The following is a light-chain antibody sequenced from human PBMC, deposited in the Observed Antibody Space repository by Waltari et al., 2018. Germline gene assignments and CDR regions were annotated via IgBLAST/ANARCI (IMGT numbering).Light chain of an antibody. V-gene: IGKV1-5*03. CDR2: KAS. CDR3: QQYNSYST. Sequence: DIQMTQSPSTLSASVGDRVTITCRASQSISSWLAWYQQKPGKAPKLLIYKASSLESGVPSRVSGSGSGTEVTLTISSLQPDDFATYYCQQYNSYSTFGQGTKVEI. CDR1: QSISSW. J-gene: IGKJ1*01.